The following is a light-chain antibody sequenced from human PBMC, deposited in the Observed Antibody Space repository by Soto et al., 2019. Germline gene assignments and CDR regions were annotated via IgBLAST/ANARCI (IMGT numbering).Light chain of an antibody. J-gene: IGLJ3*02. CDR1: SGHSSYA. CDR3: QTWGTGIQV. CDR2: LNSDGSH. Sequence: QLVLTQSPSASASLGASVKLTCTLSSGHSSYAIAWHQQQPEKGPRYLMKLNSDGSHSKGGGIPDRFSGSSSGAERYLTISSLQSEDEDDYCCQTWGTGIQVFGGGTKLTVL. V-gene: IGLV4-69*01.